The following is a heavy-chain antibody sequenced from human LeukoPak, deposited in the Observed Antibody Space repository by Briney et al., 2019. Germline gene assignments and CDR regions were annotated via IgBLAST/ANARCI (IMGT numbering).Heavy chain of an antibody. CDR2: TYTSGST. CDR1: DGSISSYY. V-gene: IGHV4-4*07. J-gene: IGHJ4*02. Sequence: SGTLPLTCTVSDGSISSYYWSWIRQPAGKGLEWIGRTYTSGSTNYNPSLKSRVTMSVDTSKNQFSLKLSSVTAADTAVYYCARDRAYSDYKGTTYYFDYWGQGTLVTASS. CDR3: ARDRAYSDYKGTTYYFDY. D-gene: IGHD3-10*01.